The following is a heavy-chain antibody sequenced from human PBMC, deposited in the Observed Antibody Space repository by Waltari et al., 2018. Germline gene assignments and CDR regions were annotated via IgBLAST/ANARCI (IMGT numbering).Heavy chain of an antibody. CDR1: GFSFNAYT. V-gene: IGHV3-21*05. CDR3: ASHLEDFYYYMDV. J-gene: IGHJ6*03. CDR2: IGSSSTYT. Sequence: EVQLVESGGGLVKPGGSLRLSCVASGFSFNAYTMNWVRHTPEKGLGWVSYIGSSSTYTYYADSVKGRFTISRDNAANSLHLEMNALRPEDTAVYYCASHLEDFYYYMDVWGKGTTVTVSS.